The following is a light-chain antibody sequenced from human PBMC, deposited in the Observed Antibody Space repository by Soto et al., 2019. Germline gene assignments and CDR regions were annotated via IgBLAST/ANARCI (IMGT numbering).Light chain of an antibody. CDR3: GSYTSTDTPFV. Sequence: QSVLAQPSSVSGSPGQSITISCTGTSTDVGGYNYVPWYQHHPGKGPKLIIYGVSNRPSGVSDRFSGSKSGNKASLIISNLEAEDESDYYCGSYTSTDTPFVFGTGTKVTVL. J-gene: IGLJ1*01. CDR1: STDVGGYNY. V-gene: IGLV2-14*01. CDR2: GVS.